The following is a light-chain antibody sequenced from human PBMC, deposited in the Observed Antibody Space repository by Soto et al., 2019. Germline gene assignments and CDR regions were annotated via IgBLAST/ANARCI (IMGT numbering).Light chain of an antibody. Sequence: EIVMTQSPATLSVSPGERATLSCRASQSLTSNLAWYQQKPGQAPRLLIYGASTRATGIPARFSGSGSGTDFTLTINRLEPEDFAVYYCQQSGSSPWTFGQGTKVDIK. CDR2: GAS. J-gene: IGKJ1*01. CDR1: QSLTSN. V-gene: IGKV3-15*01. CDR3: QQSGSSPWT.